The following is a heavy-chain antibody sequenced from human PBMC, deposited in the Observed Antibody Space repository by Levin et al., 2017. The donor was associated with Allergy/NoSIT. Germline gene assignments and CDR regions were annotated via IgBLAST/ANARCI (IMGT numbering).Heavy chain of an antibody. CDR3: ARHYFGAVTGDAFDI. J-gene: IGHJ3*02. Sequence: SETLSLTCTVSGGSISSYYWSWIRQPPGKGLEWIGYIYYSGSTNYNPSLKSRVTISLDTSKNQFSLKLSSVTAADMAVYYCARHYFGAVTGDAFDIWGQGTMVTVSS. CDR1: GGSISSYY. CDR2: IYYSGST. D-gene: IGHD6-19*01. V-gene: IGHV4-59*08.